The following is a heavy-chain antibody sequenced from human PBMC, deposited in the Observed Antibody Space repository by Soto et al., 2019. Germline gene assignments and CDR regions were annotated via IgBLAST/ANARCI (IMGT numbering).Heavy chain of an antibody. D-gene: IGHD2-15*01. Sequence: QVQLVQYGAEVKKPGSSVRVSCKASGGTFSSDSFSWVRQAPGQGLEWMGGIIPMFDTPIYAQKFQDRVTITADESTSTAYMQLSCLRSGDTAVYYCARSGGLDRDFNYWGQGSLVTVSS. V-gene: IGHV1-69*12. CDR3: ARSGGLDRDFNY. CDR1: GGTFSSDS. CDR2: IIPMFDTP. J-gene: IGHJ4*02.